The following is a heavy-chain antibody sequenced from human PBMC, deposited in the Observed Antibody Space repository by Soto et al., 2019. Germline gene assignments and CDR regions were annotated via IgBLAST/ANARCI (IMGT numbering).Heavy chain of an antibody. CDR1: VRSMSSTY. J-gene: IGHJ4*02. CDR3: ARYRGALSLDS. Sequence: PSETLSLTCSVSVRSMSSTYWSFIRQSPDKGLEWLGYVFYGGTYYNPSLGGRVSTSVETSKSQLSLKLTSVTVAVTAVYYCARYRGALSLDSWAPGIMVTVSS. CDR2: VFYGGT. V-gene: IGHV4-59*01. D-gene: IGHD1-1*01.